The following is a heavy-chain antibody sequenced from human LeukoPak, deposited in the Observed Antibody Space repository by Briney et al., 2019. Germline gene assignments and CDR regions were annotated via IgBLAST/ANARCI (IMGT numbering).Heavy chain of an antibody. V-gene: IGHV4-34*01. J-gene: IGHJ3*02. CDR2: INHSGST. CDR1: GGSFSGYY. Sequence: PSETLSLTCAVYGGSFSGYYWSWIRQPPGKGLEWIGEINHSGSTNYNPSLKSRVTISVDTSKNQFSLKLSSVTAADTAVYYCARGGSVDDSSGYYPDAFDIWGQGTMVTVSS. CDR3: ARGGSVDDSSGYYPDAFDI. D-gene: IGHD3-22*01.